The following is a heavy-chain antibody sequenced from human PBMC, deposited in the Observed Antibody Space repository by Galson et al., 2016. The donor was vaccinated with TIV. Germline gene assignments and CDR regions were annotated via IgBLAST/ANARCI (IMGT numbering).Heavy chain of an antibody. J-gene: IGHJ6*03. CDR2: ISYDSVNY. Sequence: SLRLSCAASGFTFTKFPIHWVRQAPGKGLEWVAVISYDSVNYYYADSVKGRFTISRDNSNNTLYLQMNSLRAEDTAVYYRARVNDLYYRYYYMGVWGKGTTVTVSS. CDR1: GFTFTKFP. V-gene: IGHV3-30*04. CDR3: ARVNDLYYRYYYMGV. D-gene: IGHD3-16*02.